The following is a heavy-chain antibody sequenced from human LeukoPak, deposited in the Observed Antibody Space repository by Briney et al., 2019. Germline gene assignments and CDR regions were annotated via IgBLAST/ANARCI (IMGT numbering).Heavy chain of an antibody. CDR2: INHSGST. V-gene: IGHV4-34*01. Sequence: PSETLSLTCAVYGGSFSGYYWSWIRQPPGKGLEWIGEINHSGSTNYNPSLKSRVTISVDTSKNQFSLKLSSVTAADTAVYYCARHLTIAAAGLDYWGQGTLVTVSS. J-gene: IGHJ4*02. D-gene: IGHD6-13*01. CDR1: GGSFSGYY. CDR3: ARHLTIAAAGLDY.